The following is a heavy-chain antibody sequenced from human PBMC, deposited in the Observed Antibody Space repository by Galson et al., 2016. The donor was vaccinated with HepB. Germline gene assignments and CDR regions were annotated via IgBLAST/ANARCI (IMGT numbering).Heavy chain of an antibody. D-gene: IGHD4-23*01. CDR1: GFTFSSFW. V-gene: IGHV3-7*01. J-gene: IGHJ2*01. Sequence: SLRLSCAASGFTFSSFWMSWVRQAPGKGLEWVAFIDQDGSERSYVGSVKGRFSISRDNAKNSVYLQMTSLRAEDTALYYCARVFGADYGGIWYSDLWGRGTLVTVSS. CDR2: IDQDGSER. CDR3: ARVFGADYGGIWYSDL.